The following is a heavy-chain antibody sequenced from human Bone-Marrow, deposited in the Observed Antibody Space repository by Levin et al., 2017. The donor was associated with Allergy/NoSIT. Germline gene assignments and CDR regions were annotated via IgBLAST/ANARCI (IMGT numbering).Heavy chain of an antibody. CDR1: GFLVSSYA. V-gene: IGHV3-30*03. CDR3: ARDRYGITTGLLDY. CDR2: ITNDGSEK. D-gene: IGHD5-18*01. J-gene: IGHJ4*02. Sequence: GGSLRLSCVPSGFLVSSYAMHWVRQAPGKGLEWVAVITNDGSEKYSADSVTGRFTISRDNSKNTMILEMRSLTTADTAVYYCARDRYGITTGLLDYWGQGTLVTVSS.